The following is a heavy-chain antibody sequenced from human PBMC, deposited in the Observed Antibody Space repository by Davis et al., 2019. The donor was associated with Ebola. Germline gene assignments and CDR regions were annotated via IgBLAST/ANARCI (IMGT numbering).Heavy chain of an antibody. D-gene: IGHD1-26*01. V-gene: IGHV1-58*01. CDR2: IVVGSGNT. J-gene: IGHJ6*03. Sequence: SVKVSCKASGFTFTSSAVQWVRQARGQRLEWIGWIVVGSGNTNYAQKFQERVTITRDMSTSTAYMELSSLRSEDTAVYYCAADRSGSYWVHYYYYYMDVWGKGTTVTVSS. CDR3: AADRSGSYWVHYYYYYMDV. CDR1: GFTFTSSA.